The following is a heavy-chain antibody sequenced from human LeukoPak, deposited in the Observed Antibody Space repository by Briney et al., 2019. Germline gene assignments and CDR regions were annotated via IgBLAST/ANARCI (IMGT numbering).Heavy chain of an antibody. J-gene: IGHJ4*02. CDR3: ARVGYGSGWYSLDFDY. V-gene: IGHV1-18*01. CDR2: ISAYNGNT. CDR1: RYTFTSYG. Sequence: GASVNVSCKASRYTFTSYGISWVRQAPGQGREWMGWISAYNGNTNYAQKLQGRVTMTTDTSTSTAYMELRSLRSDDTAVYYCARVGYGSGWYSLDFDYWGQGTLVTVSS. D-gene: IGHD6-19*01.